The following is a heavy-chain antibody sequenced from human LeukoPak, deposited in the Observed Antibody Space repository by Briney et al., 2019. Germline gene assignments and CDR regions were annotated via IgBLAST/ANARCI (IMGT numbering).Heavy chain of an antibody. Sequence: GGSLRLSCAASGFTFSGNGMSWVRQAPGKGPEWVSGVTGDGATTYYADSVKGRFTISRDNSKNTVYLQINSLRAEDTAFYYCAKMQGYFDYWSQGTLVTVSA. CDR3: AKMQGYFDY. CDR1: GFTFSGNG. J-gene: IGHJ4*02. V-gene: IGHV3-23*01. CDR2: VTGDGATT.